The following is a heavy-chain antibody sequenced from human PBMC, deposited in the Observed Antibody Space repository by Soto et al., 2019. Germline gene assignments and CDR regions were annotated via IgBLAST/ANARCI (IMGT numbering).Heavy chain of an antibody. CDR2: IYYSGST. CDR3: ARNRGGDVEDAFDI. D-gene: IGHD3-16*01. J-gene: IGHJ3*02. CDR1: GGSISSSSYY. V-gene: IGHV4-39*01. Sequence: QLQLQESGPGLVKPSETLSLTCTVSGGSISSSSYYWGWIRQPPGKGLEWIGSIYYSGSTYYNPSLKSRVTQSVDTAKNQFSLKLSSVTAAGTAVYYCARNRGGDVEDAFDIWGQGTMVTVSS.